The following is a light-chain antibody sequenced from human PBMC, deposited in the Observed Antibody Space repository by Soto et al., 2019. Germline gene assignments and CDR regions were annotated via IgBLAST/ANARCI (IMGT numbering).Light chain of an antibody. CDR2: DAS. V-gene: IGKV1-39*01. Sequence: DIQMTQSPSILFGSVGDRVTITCRASQSVRMWLAWFPQKPGKAPRLLIYDASKLESGVPSRFSGSGAGSGFTLPISSLQPEDFDTAYCQQSDSTPPTFGQGTKVDIK. CDR1: QSVRMW. J-gene: IGKJ1*01. CDR3: QQSDSTPPT.